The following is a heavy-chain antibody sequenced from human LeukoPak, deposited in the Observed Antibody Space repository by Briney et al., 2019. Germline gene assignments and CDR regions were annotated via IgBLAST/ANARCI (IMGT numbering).Heavy chain of an antibody. CDR1: GFTVSSDY. CDR3: ARDCSGDNCYSRSDAFDI. J-gene: IGHJ3*02. V-gene: IGHV3-53*01. D-gene: IGHD2-15*01. CDR2: IYSGGST. Sequence: GGSLRLSCAASGFTVSSDYMSWVRQAPGKGLEWASVIYSGGSTYYADSVKGRFTISRDNSKNTLYLQMSSLRAEDTAVYYCARDCSGDNCYSRSDAFDIWGQGTMVTVSS.